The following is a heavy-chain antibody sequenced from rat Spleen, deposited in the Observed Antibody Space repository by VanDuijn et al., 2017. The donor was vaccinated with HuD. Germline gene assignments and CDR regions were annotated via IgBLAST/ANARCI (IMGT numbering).Heavy chain of an antibody. CDR3: ASRDY. V-gene: IGHV5-20*01. CDR1: GFPFSDHY. Sequence: EVKLVESGGGLVQPGRSLKLSCAASGFPFSDHYMAWVRQAPTKGLEWVASISYDGDNTYYRDSVKGRFSISRDNAKSTLYLQMDSRRSEDTATYYCASRDYWGQGVMVTVSS. J-gene: IGHJ2*01. CDR2: ISYDGDNT.